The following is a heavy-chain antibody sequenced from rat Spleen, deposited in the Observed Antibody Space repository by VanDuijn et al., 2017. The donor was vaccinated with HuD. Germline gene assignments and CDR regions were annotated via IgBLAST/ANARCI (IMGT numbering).Heavy chain of an antibody. V-gene: IGHV10-5*01. CDR1: GFTFSNAA. D-gene: IGHD1-4*01. CDR3: RGGITSFDY. Sequence: VQLVESGGGLVQPKESLKISCAASGFTFSNAAMYWVRQAPGKGLEWVARIRTKPNNYATYYADSVKGRFTIPIDDSKSMVYLQMDNLKTEDTAMYYCRGGITSFDYWGQGVMVTVSS. J-gene: IGHJ2*01. CDR2: IRTKPNNYAT.